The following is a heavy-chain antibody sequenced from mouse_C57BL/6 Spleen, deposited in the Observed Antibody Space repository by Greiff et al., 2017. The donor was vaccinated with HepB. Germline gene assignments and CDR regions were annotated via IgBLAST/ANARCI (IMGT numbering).Heavy chain of an antibody. V-gene: IGHV1-15*01. CDR2: IDPETGGT. CDR1: GYTFTDYE. J-gene: IGHJ1*03. D-gene: IGHD2-3*01. CDR3: TRHYDGYYWYFDV. Sequence: VKLQQSGAELVRPGASVTLSCKASGYTFTDYEMHWVKQTPVHGLEWIGAIDPETGGTAYNQKFKGKAILTADKSSSTAYMELRSLTSEDSAVYYCTRHYDGYYWYFDVWGTGTTVTVSS.